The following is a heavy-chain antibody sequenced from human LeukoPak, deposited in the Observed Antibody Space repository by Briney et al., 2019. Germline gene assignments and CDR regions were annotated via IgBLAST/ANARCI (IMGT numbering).Heavy chain of an antibody. CDR3: AKTELLWFGELSEPFDY. Sequence: QPGGSLRLSCAASGFTFSSYAMSWVRQAPGKGLEWVSAISGSGGSTYYADSVKGRFTISRDNSKNTLYLQMNSLRAEDTAVYYCAKTELLWFGELSEPFDYWGQGTLVTVSS. J-gene: IGHJ4*02. CDR2: ISGSGGST. V-gene: IGHV3-23*01. CDR1: GFTFSSYA. D-gene: IGHD3-10*01.